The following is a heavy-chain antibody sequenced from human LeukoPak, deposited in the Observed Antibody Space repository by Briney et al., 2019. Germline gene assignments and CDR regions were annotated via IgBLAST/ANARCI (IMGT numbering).Heavy chain of an antibody. J-gene: IGHJ3*02. CDR2: IYYSGST. D-gene: IGHD2-21*02. Sequence: SETLSLTCTVSGGSISSSSYYWGWIRQPPGKGLEWIGSIYYSGSTYYNPSLKSRVTISVDTSKSQFSLKLSSVTAADTAVYYCASSTYCGGDCSDAFDIWGQGTMVTVSS. V-gene: IGHV4-39*07. CDR1: GGSISSSSYY. CDR3: ASSTYCGGDCSDAFDI.